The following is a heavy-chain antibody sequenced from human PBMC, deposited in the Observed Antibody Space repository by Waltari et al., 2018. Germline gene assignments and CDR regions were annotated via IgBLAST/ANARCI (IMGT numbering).Heavy chain of an antibody. J-gene: IGHJ4*02. CDR2: IYSGGST. CDR3: ARAWGDYDRMFDY. CDR1: GFTVSSNY. V-gene: IGHV3-53*02. Sequence: EVQLVETGGGLIQPGGSLRLSCAASGFTVSSNYMSWVRQAPGKGLEWVSVIYSGGSTYYADSVKGRFTISRDNSKNTLYLQMNSLRAEDTAVYYCARAWGDYDRMFDYWGQGTLVTVSS. D-gene: IGHD4-17*01.